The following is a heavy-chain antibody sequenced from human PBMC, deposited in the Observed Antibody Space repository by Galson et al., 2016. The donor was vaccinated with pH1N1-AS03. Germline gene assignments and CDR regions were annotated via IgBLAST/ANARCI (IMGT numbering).Heavy chain of an antibody. V-gene: IGHV3-30*01. D-gene: IGHD3-3*01. CDR2: VSYDGSNK. Sequence: SGAEVKKPGASVKVSCKASGYTFTSYGISWVRQAPGKGLEWVAVVSYDGSNKYYADSVKGRFTISRDNSENTLYLQMNSLRAEDTAVYYCARAACRGITGCGYYFYYGLDVWGQGTTVTVSS. J-gene: IGHJ6*02. CDR3: ARAACRGITGCGYYFYYGLDV. CDR1: GYTFTSYG.